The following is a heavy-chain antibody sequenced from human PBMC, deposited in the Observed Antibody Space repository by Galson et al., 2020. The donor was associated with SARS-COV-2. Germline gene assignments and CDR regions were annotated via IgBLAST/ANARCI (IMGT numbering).Heavy chain of an antibody. V-gene: IGHV3-7*03. CDR2: INHDGNKK. D-gene: IGHD2-15*01. CDR3: VGVDCSGGSCXPGNY. CDR1: GFTFRAYW. Sequence: GESLKISCAASGFTFRAYWMTWVRQVSGKGLEWVASINHDGNKKYYVDSVKGRFTISRDNAENSVYLQMNSLRVDDTAVYHCVGVDCSGGSCXPGNYWGQGTLVTVSS. J-gene: IGHJ4*02.